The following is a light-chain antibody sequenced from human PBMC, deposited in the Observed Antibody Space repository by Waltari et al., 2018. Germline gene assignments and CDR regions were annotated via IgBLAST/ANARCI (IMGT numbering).Light chain of an antibody. CDR3: AAWDDSLNGLYV. V-gene: IGLV1-44*01. J-gene: IGLJ1*01. CDR2: SNN. CDR1: SSNIGSNT. Sequence: QSVLTQPPSASGTPGQRVTISCSGSSSNIGSNTVTWYQQLPGTAPKLLIYSNNTRPLVVLDRFAGSKSGTSAALAISGLQSEDEADDYCAAWDDSLNGLYVFGTGTKVTVL.